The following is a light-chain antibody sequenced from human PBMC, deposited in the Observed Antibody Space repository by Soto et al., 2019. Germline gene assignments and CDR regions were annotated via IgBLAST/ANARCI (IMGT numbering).Light chain of an antibody. CDR1: ESVTNY. J-gene: IGKJ1*01. CDR2: DVS. V-gene: IGKV3-11*01. Sequence: EIVLTQSPATLSLSPGERGTLSCRASESVTNYLAWYQQKPGQAPRLLVYDVSSRATGIPARFSGGGSGTDFTLTISNLEPEDFAVYYCQQRSDWPWTFGQGTKVDIK. CDR3: QQRSDWPWT.